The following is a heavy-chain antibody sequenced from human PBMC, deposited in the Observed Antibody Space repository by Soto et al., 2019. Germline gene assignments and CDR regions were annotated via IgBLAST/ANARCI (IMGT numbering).Heavy chain of an antibody. Sequence: GSLRLSCAASGFTFSSYSMNWVRQAPGKGLEWVSSISSSSSYIYYADSVKGRFTISRDNAKNSLYLQMNSLRAEDTAVYYCASHDYYDILTEDAFDIWAQGTMVTVSS. CDR2: ISSSSSYI. CDR3: ASHDYYDILTEDAFDI. J-gene: IGHJ3*02. D-gene: IGHD3-9*01. CDR1: GFTFSSYS. V-gene: IGHV3-21*01.